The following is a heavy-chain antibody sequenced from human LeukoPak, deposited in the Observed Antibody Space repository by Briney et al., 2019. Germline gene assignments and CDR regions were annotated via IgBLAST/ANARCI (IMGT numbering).Heavy chain of an antibody. D-gene: IGHD6-6*01. CDR1: GGTFSSYA. CDR3: AAEVSSSHAFDI. J-gene: IGHJ3*02. Sequence: SVKVSCKASGGTFSSYAISWVRQAPGQGLEWMGGIIPIFGTANYAQKFQGRVTITADEYTSTAYMELSSLRSEDTAVYYCAAEVSSSHAFDIWGQGTMVTVSS. CDR2: IIPIFGTA. V-gene: IGHV1-69*13.